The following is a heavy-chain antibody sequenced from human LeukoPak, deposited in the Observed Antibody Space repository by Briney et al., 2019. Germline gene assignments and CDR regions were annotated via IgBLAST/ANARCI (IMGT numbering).Heavy chain of an antibody. D-gene: IGHD4-17*01. V-gene: IGHV4-34*01. J-gene: IGHJ4*02. CDR1: GGSFSGYY. CDR3: ARLRHDYGDYCLDY. CDR2: INHSGST. Sequence: SETLSLTCAVYGGSFSGYYWSWIRQPPGKGLEWIGEINHSGSTNYNPSLKSRVTISVDTSKNQFSLKLSSVTAADTAVYYWARLRHDYGDYCLDYWGQGTLVTVSS.